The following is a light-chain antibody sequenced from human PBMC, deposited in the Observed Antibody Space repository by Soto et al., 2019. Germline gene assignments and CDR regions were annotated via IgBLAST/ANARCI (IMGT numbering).Light chain of an antibody. Sequence: EIVLTQSPGTLSLSPGEGGTLSCRASQSISSSYLAWYQQKPGQSPRLLIYAASSRATGIPDRFSGSGSGTDFTPTISRLEPEDFAVYYCQLYGGSHMFSFGQGTKLEIK. J-gene: IGKJ2*01. CDR3: QLYGGSHMFS. V-gene: IGKV3-20*01. CDR1: QSISSSY. CDR2: AAS.